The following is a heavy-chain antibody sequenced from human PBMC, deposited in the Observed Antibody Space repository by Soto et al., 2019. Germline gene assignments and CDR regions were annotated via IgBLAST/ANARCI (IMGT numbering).Heavy chain of an antibody. CDR2: FDPDDGET. CDR3: ATPNYYYYGMDV. CDR1: GYTLTELS. J-gene: IGHJ6*02. V-gene: IGHV1-24*01. Sequence: ASVKVSCKVSGYTLTELSMHWVRQAPGKGLEWMGGFDPDDGETIYAQKFQGRVTMTEDTSTDTAYMELSSLRFEDTAVYYCATPNYYYYGMDVWGQGTTVTVSS.